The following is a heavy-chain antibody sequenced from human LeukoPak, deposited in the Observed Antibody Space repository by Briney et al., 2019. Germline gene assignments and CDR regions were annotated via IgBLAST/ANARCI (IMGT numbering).Heavy chain of an antibody. V-gene: IGHV1-2*02. Sequence: ASVTVSCKASGYTFTGYYMHWVRQAPGQGLEWMGWINPNSGGTKYAQKFQGRVTITRDTSISTAYMELSRLRSDDTAVYYCARDSSGWYGRGYYFDYWGQGTLVTVSS. CDR1: GYTFTGYY. CDR3: ARDSSGWYGRGYYFDY. D-gene: IGHD6-19*01. J-gene: IGHJ4*02. CDR2: INPNSGGT.